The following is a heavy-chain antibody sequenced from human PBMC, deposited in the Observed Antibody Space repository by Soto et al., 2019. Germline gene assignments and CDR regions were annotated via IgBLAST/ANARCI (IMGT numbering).Heavy chain of an antibody. Sequence: ASVKVSCKASGYTFTSYYMHWVRQAPGQGLEWMGIINPSGGSTSYAQKFQGRVTMTRDTSTSTVYMELSSLRSEDTAVYYCASQDFRSGWYLSFQHWGQGTLVTVSS. D-gene: IGHD6-19*01. CDR1: GYTFTSYY. J-gene: IGHJ1*01. CDR2: INPSGGST. CDR3: ASQDFRSGWYLSFQH. V-gene: IGHV1-46*01.